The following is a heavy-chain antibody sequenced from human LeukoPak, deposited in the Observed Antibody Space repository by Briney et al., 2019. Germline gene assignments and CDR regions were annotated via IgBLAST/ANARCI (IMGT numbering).Heavy chain of an antibody. V-gene: IGHV1-2*02. J-gene: IGHJ4*02. CDR3: ALYYYDSSGYYYDY. D-gene: IGHD3-22*01. Sequence: VASVKVSCKASGYTFTGYYMHWVRQAPGQGLEWMGWINPNSGGTNYAQKFQGRVTMTRDTSISTAYMELSRLRSDDTAVYYCALYYYDSSGYYYDYWGQGTLVTVSS. CDR1: GYTFTGYY. CDR2: INPNSGGT.